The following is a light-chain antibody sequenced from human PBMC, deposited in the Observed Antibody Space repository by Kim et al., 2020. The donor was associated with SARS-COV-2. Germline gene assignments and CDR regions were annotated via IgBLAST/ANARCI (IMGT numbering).Light chain of an antibody. J-gene: IGKJ2*01. CDR3: QQYDNWPYT. Sequence: VSPGERVTLSCRASQRVSNNLAWYQQKPGQAPGLLIYGASTRASGIPAKFSGSGSGTEFTLTISSLESEDFAVYYCQQYDNWPYTFGQGTKVEIK. V-gene: IGKV3-15*01. CDR1: QRVSNN. CDR2: GAS.